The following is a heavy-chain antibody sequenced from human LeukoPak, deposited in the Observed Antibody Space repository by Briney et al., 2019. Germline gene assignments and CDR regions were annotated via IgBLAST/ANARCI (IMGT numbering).Heavy chain of an antibody. CDR3: ARGWFGFWHNSYLDDNAFDV. CDR1: GGSFSGYY. CDR2: INQSGRT. Sequence: SETLSLTCAVYGGSFSGYYWSWIRQVPGKGLEWLGEINQSGRTNYNPSLKSRVTISVEPSKNQISLNLSFVTATDTAVYYCARGWFGFWHNSYLDDNAFDVWGPGTMVTVSS. V-gene: IGHV4-34*01. J-gene: IGHJ3*01. D-gene: IGHD3-10*01.